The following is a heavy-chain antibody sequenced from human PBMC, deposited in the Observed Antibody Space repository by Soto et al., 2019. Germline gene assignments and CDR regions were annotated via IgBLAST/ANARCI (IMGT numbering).Heavy chain of an antibody. D-gene: IGHD3-10*01. CDR3: AKGTQNFDY. CDR2: ISGSGGTT. CDR1: GFTFTTRA. Sequence: EVQLLESGGGLAQPGGSLRLSCAASGFTFTTRAMSWVRQAPGKGLQWVSGISGSGGTTYYADSVKGRLTISRDNSKKMLYLQMNSLRDDDKAVYYCAKGTQNFDYWGRGTRVTVSS. J-gene: IGHJ4*02. V-gene: IGHV3-23*01.